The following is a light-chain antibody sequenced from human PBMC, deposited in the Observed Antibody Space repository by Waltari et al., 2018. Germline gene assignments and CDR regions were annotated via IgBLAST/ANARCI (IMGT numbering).Light chain of an antibody. CDR1: SSDVGGYNY. CDR3: SSYTSSSRV. J-gene: IGLJ3*02. V-gene: IGLV2-14*01. CDR2: EVS. Sequence: QSALTQPASVSGSPGQSITISCTGTSSDVGGYNYVSWYQQHPGKAPKLMIYEVSKRPSGVSNRFSGSKSGNPASRTIYGLQAEDEADYYCSSYTSSSRVFGGGTKLTVL.